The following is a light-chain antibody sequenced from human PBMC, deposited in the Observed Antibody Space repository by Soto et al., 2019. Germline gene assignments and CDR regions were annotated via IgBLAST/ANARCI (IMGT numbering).Light chain of an antibody. V-gene: IGKV1-27*01. Sequence: DIQMTQSPSSLSASVGDRVTITCRASQGISNYLAWYQQKPGKVPKLLIYAASTLQSGVPSRFSGSGSGTEFSLTISSLQPEDVAPYYCQKCNSAPRTFDQGTKVEIK. CDR2: AAS. J-gene: IGKJ1*01. CDR1: QGISNY. CDR3: QKCNSAPRT.